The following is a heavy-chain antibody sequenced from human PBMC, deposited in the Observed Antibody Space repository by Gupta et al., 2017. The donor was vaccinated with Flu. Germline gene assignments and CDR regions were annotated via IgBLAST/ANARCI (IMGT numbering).Heavy chain of an antibody. Sequence: QVQLVQSGAEVKKSGSSVKVSCKASGGTFNNIATSWVRQAPGQGLEWMGGIIPMFGTANYAQKYQGRVTITADESTSTAYMELSSVTSEDTAVYFCARDQSPQRGSYYYYYHGMDVWGQGTTVTVSS. V-gene: IGHV1-69*01. CDR3: ARDQSPQRGSYYYYYHGMDV. J-gene: IGHJ6*02. CDR2: IIPMFGTA. CDR1: GGTFNNIA.